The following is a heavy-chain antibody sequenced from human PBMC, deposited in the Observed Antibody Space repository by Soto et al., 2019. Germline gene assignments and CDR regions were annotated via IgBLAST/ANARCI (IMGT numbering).Heavy chain of an antibody. V-gene: IGHV5-51*01. CDR2: IYPGDSDT. Sequence: GESLKISCKGSGYSFTSYWIGWVRQMPGKGLEWMGIIYPGDSDTRYSPSFQGQVTISADKSISTAYLQWSSLKASDTAMYYCASSLFTNHDAFDIWGQGTMVTVSS. D-gene: IGHD2-8*01. J-gene: IGHJ3*02. CDR3: ASSLFTNHDAFDI. CDR1: GYSFTSYW.